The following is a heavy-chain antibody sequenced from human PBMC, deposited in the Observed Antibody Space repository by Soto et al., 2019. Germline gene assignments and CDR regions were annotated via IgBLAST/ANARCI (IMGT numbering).Heavy chain of an antibody. CDR1: GDSVSSNSAA. J-gene: IGHJ6*02. CDR2: TYYRSKWYN. CDR3: ARDSRWELFGYYYYGMDV. Sequence: KQSQTLSLTCAISGDSVSSNSAAWNWIRQSPSRGLEWLGRTYYRSKWYNDYAVSVKSRITINPDTSKNQFSLQLNSVTPEDTAVYYCARDSRWELFGYYYYGMDVWGQGTTVTVSS. V-gene: IGHV6-1*01. D-gene: IGHD1-26*01.